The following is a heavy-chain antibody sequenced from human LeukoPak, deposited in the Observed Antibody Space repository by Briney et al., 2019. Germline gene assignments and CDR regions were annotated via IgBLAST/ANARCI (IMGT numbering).Heavy chain of an antibody. Sequence: ASVKVSCKVSGYTLTELSMHWVRQAPGQGLEWMGWISAYNGNTNYAQKLQGRVTMTTDTSTSTAYMELRSLRSDDTAVYYCARDGGSGSYYPFDYWGQGTLVTVSS. J-gene: IGHJ4*02. CDR2: ISAYNGNT. CDR3: ARDGGSGSYYPFDY. D-gene: IGHD3-10*01. CDR1: GYTLTELS. V-gene: IGHV1-18*01.